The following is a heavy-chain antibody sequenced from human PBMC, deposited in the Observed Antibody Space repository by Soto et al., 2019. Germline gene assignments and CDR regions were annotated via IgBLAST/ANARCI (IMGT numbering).Heavy chain of an antibody. Sequence: GGSLRLSCAASGFTFSSYSMNWVRQAPGKGLEWVSYISSSSSTIYYADSVKGRFTISRDNAKNSLYLQMNSLRAEDTAVYYCARVAGPGVSVFSDYYYMDVWGKGTTVTVSS. J-gene: IGHJ6*03. D-gene: IGHD2-8*01. V-gene: IGHV3-48*01. CDR3: ARVAGPGVSVFSDYYYMDV. CDR1: GFTFSSYS. CDR2: ISSSSSTI.